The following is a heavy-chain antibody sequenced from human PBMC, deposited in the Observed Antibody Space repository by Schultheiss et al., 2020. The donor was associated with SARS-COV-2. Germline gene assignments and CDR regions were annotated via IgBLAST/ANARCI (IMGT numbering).Heavy chain of an antibody. CDR1: GGTFSSYT. J-gene: IGHJ4*02. CDR3: ARDGGNWGSGYFDY. Sequence: SVKVSCKASGGTFSSYTISWVRQAPGQGLEWMGRIIPILGIANYAQKFQGRVTITADKSTSTAYMELSSLRSEDTAVYYCARDGGNWGSGYFDYWGQGTLVTVSS. V-gene: IGHV1-69*04. CDR2: IIPILGIA. D-gene: IGHD7-27*01.